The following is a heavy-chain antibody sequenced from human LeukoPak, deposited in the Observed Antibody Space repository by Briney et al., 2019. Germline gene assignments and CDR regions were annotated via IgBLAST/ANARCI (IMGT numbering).Heavy chain of an antibody. J-gene: IGHJ6*02. CDR2: ISGRGGNS. D-gene: IGHD3-10*01. CDR3: AKDLGKKAGLLVCGEILGLYYGMDV. V-gene: IGHV3-23*01. CDR1: GFTFSIFA. Sequence: GGSLRLSCEASGFTFSIFAMTWVRQAPGKGLEWVLGISGRGGNSIYADSVKGRFTISRDNTKNTLDLQMNSLTAEDTAVYYCAKDLGKKAGLLVCGEILGLYYGMDVWGQGTTVTVSS.